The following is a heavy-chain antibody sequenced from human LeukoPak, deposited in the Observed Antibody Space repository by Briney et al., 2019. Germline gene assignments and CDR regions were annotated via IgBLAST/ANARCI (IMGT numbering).Heavy chain of an antibody. Sequence: HPGGSLRLSCAASGFTVSSNYMSWVRQAPGKGLEWVSVIYSGGRTYYADSVKGRFTISRDNSKNTLYLQMNRLRAEDTAVYYCARAGPSSSWHQFDYWGQGTLVTVSS. J-gene: IGHJ4*02. D-gene: IGHD6-13*01. CDR3: ARAGPSSSWHQFDY. CDR1: GFTVSSNY. CDR2: IYSGGRT. V-gene: IGHV3-66*01.